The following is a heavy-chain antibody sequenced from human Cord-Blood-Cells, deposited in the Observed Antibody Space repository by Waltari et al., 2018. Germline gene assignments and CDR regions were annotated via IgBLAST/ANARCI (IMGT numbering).Heavy chain of an antibody. CDR2: IYHSGDT. J-gene: IGHJ2*01. CDR3: ARLIAVAGTSYFDL. CDR1: GGSISSSNW. V-gene: IGHV4-4*02. Sequence: QVQLQESGPGLVKPSGTLSLTCAVSGGSISSSNWWSWVRQPPGKRLAWIGEIYHSGDTNYNPSLTSRVTISGDKSKNQFSLKLSSVTAADTAVYYCARLIAVAGTSYFDLWGRGTLVTVSS. D-gene: IGHD6-19*01.